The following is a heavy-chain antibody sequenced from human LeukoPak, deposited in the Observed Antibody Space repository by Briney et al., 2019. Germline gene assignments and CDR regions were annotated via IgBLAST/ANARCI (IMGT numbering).Heavy chain of an antibody. Sequence: GGSLRLSCAASGFTFSSYAMTWVRQAPGKGLEWVSAISGSGDSTYYADSVKGRFTIARDNSKNTLYLQMNSLRAEDTAVYYCAKAASSSWPSYYYGMDVWGQGTTVTVSS. CDR2: ISGSGDST. J-gene: IGHJ6*02. V-gene: IGHV3-23*01. CDR3: AKAASSSWPSYYYGMDV. D-gene: IGHD6-13*01. CDR1: GFTFSSYA.